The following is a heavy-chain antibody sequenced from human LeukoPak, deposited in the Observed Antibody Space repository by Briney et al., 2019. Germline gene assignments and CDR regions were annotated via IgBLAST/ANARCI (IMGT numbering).Heavy chain of an antibody. CDR3: ARVKARVAIDY. J-gene: IGHJ4*02. D-gene: IGHD3-3*01. CDR2: IYSGGST. Sequence: GGSLRLSCAASGFTVSSNYMSWVRQAPGKGLEWVSVIYSGGSTYYADSVKGRFTISRDNSKNTLYLQMNSLRAEDTAVYYCARVKARVAIDYWGQGTLVTVSS. CDR1: GFTVSSNY. V-gene: IGHV3-66*01.